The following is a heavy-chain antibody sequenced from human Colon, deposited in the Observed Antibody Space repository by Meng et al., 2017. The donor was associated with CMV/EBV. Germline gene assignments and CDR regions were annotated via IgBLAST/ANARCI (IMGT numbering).Heavy chain of an antibody. Sequence: GESLRLSCTASGFTFSTYDFHWVRQPTGKGLKWVSSIGAVGDTYSIGSVKGRFIISREDAKNSVYLQMNGLRDGDTGLYYCARARSPTHFDSWGQGTLVTVSS. CDR1: GFTFSTYD. CDR2: IGAVGDT. V-gene: IGHV3-13*01. J-gene: IGHJ4*02. CDR3: ARARSPTHFDS.